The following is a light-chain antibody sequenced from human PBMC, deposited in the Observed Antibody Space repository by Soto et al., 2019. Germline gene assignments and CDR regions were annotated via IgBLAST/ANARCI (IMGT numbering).Light chain of an antibody. J-gene: IGLJ2*01. Sequence: QSVLTQPPSVSAPPGLTVTISCSGSTSNIGSNYVSWYQHLPGTAPKLLIYDNDKRPSGIPDRFSGSKSGTSATLGITGLQTGDEADYYCATWDSSLIAGVFGGGTKVTVL. CDR1: TSNIGSNY. V-gene: IGLV1-51*01. CDR3: ATWDSSLIAGV. CDR2: DND.